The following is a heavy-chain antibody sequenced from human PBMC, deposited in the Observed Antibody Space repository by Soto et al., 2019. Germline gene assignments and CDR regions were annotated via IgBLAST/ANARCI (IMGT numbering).Heavy chain of an antibody. CDR3: ARSRTGTTYGGMDV. D-gene: IGHD1-7*01. CDR2: IHSGGDT. V-gene: IGHV3-66*01. J-gene: IGHJ6*02. CDR1: GFAVSSNY. Sequence: EVQLVESGGDLVQPGGSLRLSCAASGFAVSSNYMTWVRQAPGKGLEWVSVIHSGGDTHYADSVRGRFTISRDNSKKTLYRQRNGLRAEDTAVYYCARSRTGTTYGGMDVWGQGTTVTVSS.